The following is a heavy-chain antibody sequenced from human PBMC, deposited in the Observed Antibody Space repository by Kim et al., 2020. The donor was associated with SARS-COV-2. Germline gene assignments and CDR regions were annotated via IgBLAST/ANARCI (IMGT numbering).Heavy chain of an antibody. D-gene: IGHD2-2*01. Sequence: SETLSLTCTVSGGSISSYYWSWIRQPPGKGLEWIGYIYYSGSTNYNPSLKSRVTISVDTSKNQFSLKLSSVTAAATAVDYCARHPPKKTLAPAATGGAF. V-gene: IGHV4-59*08. CDR1: GGSISSYY. CDR2: IYYSGST. J-gene: IGHJ3*01. CDR3: ARHPPKKTLAPAATGGAF.